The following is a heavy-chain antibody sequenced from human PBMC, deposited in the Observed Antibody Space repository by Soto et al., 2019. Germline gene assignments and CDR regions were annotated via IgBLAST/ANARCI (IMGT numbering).Heavy chain of an antibody. V-gene: IGHV1-69*14. CDR2: IVPIFGTT. J-gene: IGHJ6*02. CDR3: ARVDAVAGIYYYHGLDV. D-gene: IGHD6-19*01. CDR1: GGTFSNYA. Sequence: QVQLVQSGAEVTKPGSSVKVSCKASGGTFSNYAISWVRQAPGQGLEWMGGIVPIFGTTNYAQKFQGRVTIVGDNSPTSXYLELSRLRSEDTAMYYCARVDAVAGIYYYHGLDVWGQGTAVRVSS.